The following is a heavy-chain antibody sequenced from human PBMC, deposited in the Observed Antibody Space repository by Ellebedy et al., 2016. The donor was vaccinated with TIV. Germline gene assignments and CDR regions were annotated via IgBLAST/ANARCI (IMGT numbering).Heavy chain of an antibody. D-gene: IGHD3-10*01. J-gene: IGHJ6*02. CDR2: IIPIFGTA. CDR3: ARDSTGANYGMDV. Sequence: AASVKVSCKTSGGIFSSSAISWVRQAPGQGLEWMGGIIPIFGTASYAQRFQGRVTITADESTSTAYMELSSLRSADTAVYYCARDSTGANYGMDVWGQGTTVTVSS. V-gene: IGHV1-69*13. CDR1: GGIFSSSA.